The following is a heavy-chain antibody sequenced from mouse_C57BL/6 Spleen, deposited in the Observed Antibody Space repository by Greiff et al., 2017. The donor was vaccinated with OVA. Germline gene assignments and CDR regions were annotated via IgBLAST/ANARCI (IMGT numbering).Heavy chain of an antibody. V-gene: IGHV1-54*01. CDR1: GYAFTNYL. D-gene: IGHD1-1*01. CDR2: INPGSGGT. CDR3: ARNPSYYYGSSPYYFDY. J-gene: IGHJ2*01. Sequence: VQLQQSGAELVRPGTSVKVSCKASGYAFTNYLIEWVKQRPGQGLEWIGVINPGSGGTNYNEKFKGKATLTADKSSSTAYMQLSSLTSEDSAVYFCARNPSYYYGSSPYYFDYWGQGTTLTVSS.